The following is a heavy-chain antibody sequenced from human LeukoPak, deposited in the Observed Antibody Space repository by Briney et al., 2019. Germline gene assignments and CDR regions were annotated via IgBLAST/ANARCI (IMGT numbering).Heavy chain of an antibody. Sequence: RGSLRLSCAASGFTFSSYPMHWVRQAPGKGLEYVSGISSNGGSTHYANSVKGRFTISRDNSKNTLHVQMGSLRTEDMAVYYCARFSGSGGSYYFDYWGQGTVVTVSS. CDR2: ISSNGGST. CDR1: GFTFSSYP. D-gene: IGHD6-19*01. J-gene: IGHJ4*02. V-gene: IGHV3-64*01. CDR3: ARFSGSGGSYYFDY.